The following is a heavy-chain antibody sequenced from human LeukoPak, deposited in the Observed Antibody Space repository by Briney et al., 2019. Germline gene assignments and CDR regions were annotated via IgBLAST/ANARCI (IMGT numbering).Heavy chain of an antibody. CDR2: IKGDGIST. D-gene: IGHD5-18*01. CDR1: GFDSSSNW. V-gene: IGHV3-74*01. J-gene: IGHJ4*02. CDR3: ARGGSDTAMAHDY. Sequence: GGSLRLSCAVSGFDSSSNWMHWVRHAPGQGLVWVSRIKGDGISTNYADSVKGRFTISRDDAKNTLYLQVNSLRAEDTAVYFCARGGSDTAMAHDYWGQGTLVTVSS.